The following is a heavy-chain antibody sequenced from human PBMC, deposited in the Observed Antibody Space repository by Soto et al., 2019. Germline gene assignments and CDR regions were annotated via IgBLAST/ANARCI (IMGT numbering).Heavy chain of an antibody. V-gene: IGHV4-30-4*01. J-gene: IGHJ5*02. CDR2: IYSSGNT. D-gene: IGHD2-2*01. CDR3: ARERPDGTRLDP. CDR1: GGSISSGDYY. Sequence: QVQLQESGPGLVKPSQTLSLTCTVSGGSISSGDYYWSWIRQPPGKGLEWIGYIYSSGNTYYSPSLKSRVTISGDTSKNQFSLKLSSVTAADTAVYYCARERPDGTRLDPWGQGTLVTVSS.